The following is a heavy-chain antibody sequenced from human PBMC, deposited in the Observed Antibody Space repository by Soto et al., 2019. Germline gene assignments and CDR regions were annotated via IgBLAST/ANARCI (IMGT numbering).Heavy chain of an antibody. Sequence: PSETLSLTCAVYGGSFSGYYWSWIRQPPGKGLEWIGEINHSGSTNYNPSLKSRVTISVDTSKNQFSLNLTSVTAADTAVYYCARDPGYSGYDRAYYFDSWAQGTLVTVSS. CDR3: ARDPGYSGYDRAYYFDS. CDR2: INHSGST. CDR1: GGSFSGYY. D-gene: IGHD5-12*01. J-gene: IGHJ4*02. V-gene: IGHV4-34*01.